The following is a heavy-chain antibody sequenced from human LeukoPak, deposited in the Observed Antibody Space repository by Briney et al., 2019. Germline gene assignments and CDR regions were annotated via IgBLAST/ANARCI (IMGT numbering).Heavy chain of an antibody. CDR2: IYGGGST. V-gene: IGHV3-53*01. CDR1: GFTVSSNF. D-gene: IGHD2-15*01. CDR3: ARGGGSTPFDY. Sequence: GGSLRLSCAASGFTVSSNFMSWVRQAPGKGLEWVSVIYGGGSTYYADSVKGRFTISRDTSKNTLYLQMNSLRAEDTAVYYCARGGGSTPFDYWGQGTLVTVSS. J-gene: IGHJ4*02.